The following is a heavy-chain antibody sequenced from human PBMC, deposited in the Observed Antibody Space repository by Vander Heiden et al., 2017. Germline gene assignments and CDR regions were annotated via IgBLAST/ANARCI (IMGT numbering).Heavy chain of an antibody. Sequence: QVKLVESGGGVVQPGRSLSLSCAASGFTFSSYAMHWVRQAPGKGLEWVAVISYDGSNKYYADSVKGRFTISRDNSKNTLYLQMNSLRAEDTAVYYGARTYGSGSYYKYYYYGMDVWGQGTTVTVSS. J-gene: IGHJ6*02. CDR1: GFTFSSYA. V-gene: IGHV3-30*01. CDR2: ISYDGSNK. D-gene: IGHD3-10*01. CDR3: ARTYGSGSYYKYYYYGMDV.